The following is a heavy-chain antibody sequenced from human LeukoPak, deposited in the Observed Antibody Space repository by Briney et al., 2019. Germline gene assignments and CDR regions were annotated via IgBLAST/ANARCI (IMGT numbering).Heavy chain of an antibody. V-gene: IGHV4-38-2*02. J-gene: IGHJ4*02. CDR2: VSHSGST. D-gene: IGHD5-18*01. Sequence: SETLSLTCTVSGYSISSDYYWGWIRQPPGKGLEWIASVSHSGSTYYNPSLKSRVTISVDTSKNQFSLKVTPVTAADTALYYCARERIERYTYASSDFDYWGRGTLVTVSS. CDR1: GYSISSDYY. CDR3: ARERIERYTYASSDFDY.